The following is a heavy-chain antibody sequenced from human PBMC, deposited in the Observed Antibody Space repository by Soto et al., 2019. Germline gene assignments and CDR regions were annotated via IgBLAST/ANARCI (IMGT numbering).Heavy chain of an antibody. CDR2: ISYDGSNK. J-gene: IGHJ4*02. D-gene: IGHD6-13*01. CDR3: AKILDHSPSWYGH. V-gene: IGHV3-30*18. CDR1: GFTFSSYG. Sequence: PGGSLRLSCAASGFTFSSYGMHWVRQAPGKGLEWVAVISYDGSNKYYADSVKGRFTISRDNSKNTLYLQMNSLRADDTAVYFWAKILDHSPSWYGHWGQGTLVTVSS.